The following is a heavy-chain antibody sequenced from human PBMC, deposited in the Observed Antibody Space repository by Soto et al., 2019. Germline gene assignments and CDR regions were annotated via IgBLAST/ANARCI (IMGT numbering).Heavy chain of an antibody. CDR1: GGSISSGGYY. CDR3: VRDRRGVVVAATPDYYPYGMDV. J-gene: IGHJ6*02. Sequence: SETLSLTCTVSGGSISSGGYYWSWIRQHPGKGLEWIGYIYYSGSTYYNPSLKSRVTISVDTSKNQFSLKLSSVTAADTAVYYCVRDRRGVVVAATPDYYPYGMDVWGQGTTVTVSS. V-gene: IGHV4-31*03. CDR2: IYYSGST. D-gene: IGHD2-15*01.